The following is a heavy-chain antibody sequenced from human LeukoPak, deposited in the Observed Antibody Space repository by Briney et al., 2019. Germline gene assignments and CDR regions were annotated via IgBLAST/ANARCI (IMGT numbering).Heavy chain of an antibody. V-gene: IGHV3-33*08. Sequence: PGRSLRLSCAGSGVTFSTYAMQWVRQAPGKGLEWVAVIWYDGSNKYYADSVKGRFTISRDNSKNTLYLQMNSLRAEDTAVYYCAREGVRMGYYYYGMDVWGQGTTVTVSS. J-gene: IGHJ6*02. CDR1: GVTFSTYA. D-gene: IGHD2-8*01. CDR2: IWYDGSNK. CDR3: AREGVRMGYYYYGMDV.